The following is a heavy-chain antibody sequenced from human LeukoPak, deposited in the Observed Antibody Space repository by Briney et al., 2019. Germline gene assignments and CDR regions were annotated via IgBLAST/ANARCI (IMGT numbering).Heavy chain of an antibody. V-gene: IGHV3-30*02. D-gene: IGHD5-24*01. CDR2: IRHDGSHK. CDR3: ALMRDGYTH. Sequence: GGCLRLSRVASRFTFSNYVMHWVRPAPCRGVAWVTFIRHDGSHKSYADCVKGRFTISRNNSKNTLYLQMNNQRAEDTAVYYCALMRDGYTHWGQGTLVTVSS. J-gene: IGHJ4*02. CDR1: RFTFSNYV.